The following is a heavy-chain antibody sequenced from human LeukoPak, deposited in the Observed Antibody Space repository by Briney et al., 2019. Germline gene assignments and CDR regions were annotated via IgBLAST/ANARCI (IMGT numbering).Heavy chain of an antibody. J-gene: IGHJ4*02. CDR2: ISGSGGST. V-gene: IGHV3-23*01. D-gene: IGHD3-16*01. CDR3: AKAQYGGNVWGSGSYLSY. Sequence: PGGSLRLSCAASGFTFDDYGMSWVRQAPGKGLEWVSAISGSGGSTYYADSVKGRFTISRDNSKNTLYLQMNSLRAEDTAVYYCAKAQYGGNVWGSGSYLSYWGQGTLVTVSS. CDR1: GFTFDDYG.